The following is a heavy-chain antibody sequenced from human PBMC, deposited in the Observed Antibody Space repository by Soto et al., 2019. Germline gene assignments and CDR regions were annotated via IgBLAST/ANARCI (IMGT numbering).Heavy chain of an antibody. CDR3: ARELESSPYSSGWYGGFDY. CDR2: ISAYNGNT. J-gene: IGHJ4*02. D-gene: IGHD6-19*01. Sequence: GASVKVSCKASGYTFTSYGISWVRQAPGQGLEWMGWISAYNGNTNYAQKLQGRVTMTTDTSTSTAYMELRSLRSDDTAVYYCARELESSPYSSGWYGGFDYWGQGTLVTVSS. CDR1: GYTFTSYG. V-gene: IGHV1-18*01.